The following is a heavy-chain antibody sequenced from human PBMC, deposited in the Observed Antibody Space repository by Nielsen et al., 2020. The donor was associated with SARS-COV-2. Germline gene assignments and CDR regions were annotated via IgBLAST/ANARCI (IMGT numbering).Heavy chain of an antibody. CDR2: IYYSGST. CDR3: ARRRGDPPKAYGMDV. Sequence: SETLSLTCTVSGGSIGSSSYYWGWIRQPPGKGLEWIGSIYYSGSTYYNPSLKSRVTISVDTSKNQFSLKLSSVTAADTAVYYCARRRGDPPKAYGMDVWGQGTTVTVSS. D-gene: IGHD2-21*02. V-gene: IGHV4-39*01. CDR1: GGSIGSSSYY. J-gene: IGHJ6*02.